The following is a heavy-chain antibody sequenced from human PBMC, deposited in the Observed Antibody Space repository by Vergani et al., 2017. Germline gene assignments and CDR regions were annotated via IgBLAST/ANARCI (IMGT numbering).Heavy chain of an antibody. Sequence: EVQLLESGGGLVQPGGSLRLSCAASGFTFSRYAMSWVRQAPGKGLEWVSTISGSGGSTYYADSVKGRFTISRDNSKNTLYLQMNSLRAEDTAVYYCAGEQWLPIDYFDYWGQGTLVTVSS. CDR3: AGEQWLPIDYFDY. V-gene: IGHV3-23*01. CDR2: ISGSGGST. D-gene: IGHD6-19*01. J-gene: IGHJ4*02. CDR1: GFTFSRYA.